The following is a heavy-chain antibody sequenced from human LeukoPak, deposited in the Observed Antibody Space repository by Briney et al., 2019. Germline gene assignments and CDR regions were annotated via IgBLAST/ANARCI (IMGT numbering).Heavy chain of an antibody. CDR3: AKTYSSSWHNWYFDL. V-gene: IGHV4-59*08. CDR2: IYYSGST. CDR1: GGSISSSL. Sequence: SETPSLTCTVSGGSISSSLWSWIRQPPGKGLEWIGYIYYSGSTNYNPSLKSRVTISVDTSKNQFSLKLSSATAADTAVYYCAKTYSSSWHNWYFDLWGRGTLVTVSS. J-gene: IGHJ2*01. D-gene: IGHD6-13*01.